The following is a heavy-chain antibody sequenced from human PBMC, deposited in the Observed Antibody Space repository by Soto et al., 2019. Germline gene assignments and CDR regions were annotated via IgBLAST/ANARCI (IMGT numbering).Heavy chain of an antibody. CDR1: GFTFSGYS. D-gene: IGHD2-15*01. Sequence: GGSLRLSCAASGFTFSGYSMNWVRQAPGKGLEWVSSISSSSSYIYYADSVKGRFTISRDNAKNSLYLQMNSLRAEDTAVYYCARAKAVVAATPGAFDIWGQGTMVTVSS. V-gene: IGHV3-21*01. CDR2: ISSSSSYI. CDR3: ARAKAVVAATPGAFDI. J-gene: IGHJ3*02.